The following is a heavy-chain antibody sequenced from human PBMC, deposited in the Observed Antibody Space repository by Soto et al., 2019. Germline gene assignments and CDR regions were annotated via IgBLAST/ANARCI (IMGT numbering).Heavy chain of an antibody. CDR3: ARRFPVAGTSPAYYYYYMDV. CDR1: GYSFTSYY. J-gene: IGHJ6*03. CDR2: INPSGGST. D-gene: IGHD6-19*01. Sequence: GASVKVSCEACGYSFTSYYMHCVRQAPGQGLEWMGIINPSGGSTSYAQKFQGRVTMTRDTSTSTVYMELSSLRSEDTAVYYCARRFPVAGTSPAYYYYYMDVWGKGTTVTVS. V-gene: IGHV1-46*03.